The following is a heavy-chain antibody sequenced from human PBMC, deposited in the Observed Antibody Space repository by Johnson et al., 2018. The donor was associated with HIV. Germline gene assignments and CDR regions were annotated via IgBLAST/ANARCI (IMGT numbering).Heavy chain of an antibody. CDR3: ARGVPFGVVRLGYRAFDI. CDR2: IGTAGDT. CDR1: GFTFGIYG. D-gene: IGHD3-3*01. J-gene: IGHJ3*02. Sequence: MQLVESGGGVVQPGTSLRLSCAASGFTFGIYGMHWVRQATGKGLEWVSAIGTAGDTYYPGSVKGRFTISRENAKNSLYLQMNSLRAGDTAVYYCARGVPFGVVRLGYRAFDIWGQGTMVTVSS. V-gene: IGHV3-13*01.